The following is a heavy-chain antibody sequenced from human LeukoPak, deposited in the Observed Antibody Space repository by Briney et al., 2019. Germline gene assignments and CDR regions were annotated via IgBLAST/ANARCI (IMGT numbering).Heavy chain of an antibody. CDR2: ISGSGGGT. CDR1: GFTFSDYY. D-gene: IGHD3-10*01. J-gene: IGHJ6*03. CDR3: AKAGSGDLYYYYYMDV. V-gene: IGHV3-11*01. Sequence: GGSLRLSCAASGFTFSDYYMSWIRQAPGKGLDWVSYISGSGGGTYYADSVKGRFAISRDNSKNMLYLQMNSLRAEDTAVYFCAKAGSGDLYYYYYMDVWGKGTTVTVSS.